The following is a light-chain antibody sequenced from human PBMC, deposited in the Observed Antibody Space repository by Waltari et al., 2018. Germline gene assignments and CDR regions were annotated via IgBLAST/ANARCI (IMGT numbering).Light chain of an antibody. CDR2: CAS. CDR1: LRIDES. V-gene: IGKV3-15*01. J-gene: IGKJ4*01. CDR3: QQYNQWPLT. Sequence: EIVMTQSPATLPVSRGGSATLSCRASLRIDESLAWYPQKPGHPPRLLIHCASTRDTCIPVRFSGSGSGTDFTLTITGLQSEDFAVYFCQQYNQWPLTFGRGTKVEIK.